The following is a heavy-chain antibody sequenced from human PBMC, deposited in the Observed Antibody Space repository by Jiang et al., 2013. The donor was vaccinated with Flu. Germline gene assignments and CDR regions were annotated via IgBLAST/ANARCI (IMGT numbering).Heavy chain of an antibody. J-gene: IGHJ4*02. CDR2: LSYGST. V-gene: IGHV4-30-2*01. D-gene: IGHD3-3*01. CDR1: GGSISSGGYS. CDR3: ARALEWLFDY. Sequence: SGLVKPSQTLSLTCAVSGGSISSGGYSWSWIRQPPGKGLEWIGVHLSYGSTYYNPSLKSRVTISVDRSKNQFSLKLSSVTAADTAVYYCARALEWLFDYWGQGTLVTVSS.